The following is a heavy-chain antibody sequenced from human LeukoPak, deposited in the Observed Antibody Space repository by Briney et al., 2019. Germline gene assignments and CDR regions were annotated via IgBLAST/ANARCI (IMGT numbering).Heavy chain of an antibody. J-gene: IGHJ3*02. V-gene: IGHV1-69*01. CDR2: IIPIFGTA. Sequence: VASVKVSCKASGGTFSSYAISWVRQAPGQGLEWMGGIIPIFGTANYAQKFQGRVTITADESTSTAYMELSSLRSEDTAVYYCARDGAEYSSSSGAFDIWGQGTMVTVSS. CDR3: ARDGAEYSSSSGAFDI. CDR1: GGTFSSYA. D-gene: IGHD6-6*01.